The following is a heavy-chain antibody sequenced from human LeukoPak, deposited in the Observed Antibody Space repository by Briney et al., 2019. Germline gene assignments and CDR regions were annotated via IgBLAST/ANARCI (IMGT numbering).Heavy chain of an antibody. CDR1: GGSISSYY. V-gene: IGHV4-59*01. J-gene: IGHJ5*02. D-gene: IGHD5-24*01. Sequence: PSETLSLTCTVSGGSISSYYWSWIRQPPGKGLEWIGYIDYSGSTNYNPSLKSRVTISVDTSKNQFSLKLSSVTAADTAVYYCAREGDGYNYNWFDPWGQGTLVTVSS. CDR3: AREGDGYNYNWFDP. CDR2: IDYSGST.